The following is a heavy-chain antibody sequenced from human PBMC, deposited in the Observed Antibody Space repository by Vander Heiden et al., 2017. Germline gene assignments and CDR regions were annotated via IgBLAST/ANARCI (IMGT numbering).Heavy chain of an antibody. V-gene: IGHV3-30*18. CDR1: ELTLSNYC. CDR2: ISFDGSDK. D-gene: IGHD3-22*01. Sequence: QVPLVESGGGVVQPGRSLRLTCSASELTLSNYCMQWVRQAPGKGLEWVAGISFDGSDKDYADCGKGRVIISRDNSKNTVYLEMNSLRAEDTAVYYCAKDNYYYTTDYFPFEDWGQGTLVTVSS. J-gene: IGHJ4*02. CDR3: AKDNYYYTTDYFPFED.